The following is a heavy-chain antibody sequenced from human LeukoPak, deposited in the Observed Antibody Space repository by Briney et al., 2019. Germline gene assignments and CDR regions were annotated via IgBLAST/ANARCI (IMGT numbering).Heavy chain of an antibody. J-gene: IGHJ4*02. CDR1: GYTFTGYY. D-gene: IGHD3-22*01. V-gene: IGHV1-2*06. Sequence: ATVKVSCKASGYTFTGYYMHWVRQAPGQGLEWMGRINPNSGGTNYAQKFQGRVTMTRDTSISTAYMALSRLRADDTAVYYCARVYGYDSSGLDYWGQGTLVTVSS. CDR3: ARVYGYDSSGLDY. CDR2: INPNSGGT.